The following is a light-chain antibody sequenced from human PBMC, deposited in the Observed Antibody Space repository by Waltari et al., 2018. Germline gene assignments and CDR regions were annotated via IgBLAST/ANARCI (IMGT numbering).Light chain of an antibody. V-gene: IGLV2-18*02. Sequence: QSALTQPPSVSGSPGQSVTISCTGSNSDVGAYYRVSWYQQSPGTAPKVVIYEVSNRPSGVPDRFSGPKSGNTASLTISGLQAEDEADYYCASYTPSSAVVFGGGTKVTVL. CDR2: EVS. CDR3: ASYTPSSAVV. J-gene: IGLJ2*01. CDR1: NSDVGAYYR.